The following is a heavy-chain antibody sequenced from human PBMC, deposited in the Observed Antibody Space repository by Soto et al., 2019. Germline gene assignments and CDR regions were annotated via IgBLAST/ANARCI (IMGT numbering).Heavy chain of an antibody. CDR1: GYTLTELS. V-gene: IGHV1-24*01. CDR2: FDPEDGET. D-gene: IGHD2-2*01. J-gene: IGHJ6*02. Sequence: ASVKVSCKVSGYTLTELSMHWVRQAPGKGLEWMGGFDPEDGETIYAQKFQGRVTMTEDTSTDTAYMELSSLRSEDTAVYYCATDLGGGGIVVPAATSYYYGMDVWGQGTTVTVSS. CDR3: ATDLGGGGIVVPAATSYYYGMDV.